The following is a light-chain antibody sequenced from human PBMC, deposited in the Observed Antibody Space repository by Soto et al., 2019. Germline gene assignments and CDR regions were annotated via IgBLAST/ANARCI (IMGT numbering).Light chain of an antibody. CDR1: SSDVGGYNY. Sequence: QSVLTQPASVSGSPGQSITISCTGTSSDVGGYNYVSWYQQHPGKAPKLMIHDVSNRPSGVSNRFSGSKSGNTASLTTSGLQAEDEADYYCTSYTTSSTQVFGTGTKVTVL. V-gene: IGLV2-14*03. CDR3: TSYTTSSTQV. J-gene: IGLJ1*01. CDR2: DVS.